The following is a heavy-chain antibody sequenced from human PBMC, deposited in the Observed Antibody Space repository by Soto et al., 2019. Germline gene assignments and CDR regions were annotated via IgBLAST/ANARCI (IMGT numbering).Heavy chain of an antibody. CDR2: VFYTGFT. CDR3: ATSQKGYNWNYFDH. J-gene: IGHJ4*02. Sequence: PSETLSLTCSVSGGSISGSYYYWGWLRQSPWKGPEWIWSVFYTGFTSYNPSLDSRVSVSVDTSKNQFSLKVSGVSAADTAVYYCATSQKGYNWNYFDHWGQGALVTVSS. D-gene: IGHD1-20*01. V-gene: IGHV4-39*01. CDR1: GGSISGSYYY.